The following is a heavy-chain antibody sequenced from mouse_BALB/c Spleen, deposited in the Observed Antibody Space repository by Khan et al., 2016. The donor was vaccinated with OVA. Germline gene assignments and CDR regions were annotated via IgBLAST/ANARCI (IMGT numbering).Heavy chain of an antibody. V-gene: IGHV1-4*01. CDR2: INPSNGYT. D-gene: IGHD2-10*02. J-gene: IGHJ3*01. Sequence: VQLQESGAELARPGASVKMSCKASGYTFTGYTIHWIKKRPGQGLEWIGYINPSNGYTNYNQKFKDKATLTTDKSSTTAYLQLSSLTSDDSAVXAGVCDADPPRNAGCLAYWGQGTLVTVSA. CDR3: VCDADPPRNAGCLAY. CDR1: GYTFTGYT.